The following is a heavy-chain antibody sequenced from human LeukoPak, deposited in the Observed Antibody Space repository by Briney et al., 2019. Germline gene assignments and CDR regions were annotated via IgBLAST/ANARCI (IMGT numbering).Heavy chain of an antibody. Sequence: GGSLRLSCAASGFTFSSYAMSWVRQAPGKGLEWVSAISGSGGSTYYADSVKGRFTISRDNAKNSLYLQMNSLRAEDTAVYYCASAMGATPVDYWGQGTLVTVSS. CDR2: ISGSGGST. J-gene: IGHJ4*02. CDR1: GFTFSSYA. V-gene: IGHV3-23*01. D-gene: IGHD1-26*01. CDR3: ASAMGATPVDY.